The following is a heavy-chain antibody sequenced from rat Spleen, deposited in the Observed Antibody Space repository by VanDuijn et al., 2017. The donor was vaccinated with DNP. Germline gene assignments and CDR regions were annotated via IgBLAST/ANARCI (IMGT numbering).Heavy chain of an antibody. Sequence: EVQLVESDGGLVQPGRSLKLSCVASGFTFSDYYMAWVRQAPAKGLEWVATLSYNGGTPYYRDSVKGRFTISRDNAQSTLYLQMNSLRSEDTVTYYCVRPDVYYGLEDWFACWGQGTLVTVSS. J-gene: IGHJ3*01. CDR3: VRPDVYYGLEDWFAC. CDR1: GFTFSDYY. V-gene: IGHV5-7*01. D-gene: IGHD1-6*01. CDR2: LSYNGGTP.